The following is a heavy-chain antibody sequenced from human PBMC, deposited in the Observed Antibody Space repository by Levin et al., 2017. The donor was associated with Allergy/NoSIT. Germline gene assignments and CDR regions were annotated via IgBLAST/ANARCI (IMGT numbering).Heavy chain of an antibody. J-gene: IGHJ5*02. CDR2: INHSGST. Sequence: SQTLSLTCAVCGGSFSGYYWSWIRQPPGKGLEWIGEINHSGSTNYNPSLTSRVTISVDTSKNQFSLKLSSVTAADTAVYYCARGGITMVRGTTFDPWGQGTLVTVSS. V-gene: IGHV4-34*01. CDR1: GGSFSGYY. CDR3: ARGGITMVRGTTFDP. D-gene: IGHD3-10*01.